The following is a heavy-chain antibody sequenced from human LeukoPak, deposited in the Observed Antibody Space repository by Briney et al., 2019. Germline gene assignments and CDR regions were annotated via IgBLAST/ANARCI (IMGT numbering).Heavy chain of an antibody. D-gene: IGHD3-22*01. Sequence: GGSLRLSCAASGFTFSSYWMSWVRQAPGKGLEWVANIKQDGSEKYYVDSVKGRFTISRDNAKNSLYLQMNSLRAEDTAVYYCARASTYDSSGYYDYWGQGTLVTVSS. V-gene: IGHV3-7*01. CDR1: GFTFSSYW. J-gene: IGHJ4*02. CDR2: IKQDGSEK. CDR3: ARASTYDSSGYYDY.